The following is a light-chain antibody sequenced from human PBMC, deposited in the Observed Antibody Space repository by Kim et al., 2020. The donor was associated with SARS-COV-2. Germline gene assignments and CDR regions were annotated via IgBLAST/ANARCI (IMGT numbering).Light chain of an antibody. CDR2: GNH. V-gene: IGLV1-44*01. CDR3: ATWDDSLNGPV. Sequence: GQRVTVSFSGSYSNIGSNSLNWYQQVPGTAPKLLIYGNHQRPSGVPDRFSASKSGTSASLAISGLQSEDEADYYCATWDDSLNGPVFGGGTELTVL. CDR1: YSNIGSNS. J-gene: IGLJ3*02.